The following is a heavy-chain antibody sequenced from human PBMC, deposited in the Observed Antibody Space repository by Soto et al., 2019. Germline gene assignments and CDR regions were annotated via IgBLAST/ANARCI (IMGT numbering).Heavy chain of an antibody. CDR1: GFTFSSYS. J-gene: IGHJ4*02. V-gene: IGHV3-48*01. Sequence: GGSLRLSCAASGFTFSSYSINWVRQAPGKGLEWVSYISSSSSTIYYADSVKGRFTISRDNSKNTLYLQMNSLRAEDTAVYYCARDDMDVVVPAAQTFDYWGQGTLVTVSS. CDR2: ISSSSSTI. CDR3: ARDDMDVVVPAAQTFDY. D-gene: IGHD2-2*01.